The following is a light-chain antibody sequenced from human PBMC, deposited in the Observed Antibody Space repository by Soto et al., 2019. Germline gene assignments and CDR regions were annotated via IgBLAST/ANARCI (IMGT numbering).Light chain of an antibody. J-gene: IGLJ1*01. CDR2: DVT. V-gene: IGLV2-14*03. Sequence: QSVLTQPASVSGSPGQSITISCTGTSSDVGGYNYVSWYQQYPGRAPKLMIYDVTYRPSGVSNRFSASKSGNTASLTISGLQAEDEADYYCSSYRRSSIPCVFGTGTKLTVL. CDR1: SSDVGGYNY. CDR3: SSYRRSSIPCV.